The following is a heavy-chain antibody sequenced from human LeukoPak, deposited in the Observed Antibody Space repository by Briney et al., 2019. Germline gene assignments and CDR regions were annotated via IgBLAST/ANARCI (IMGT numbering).Heavy chain of an antibody. J-gene: IGHJ4*02. D-gene: IGHD3-10*01. V-gene: IGHV3-30*02. CDR1: GFTFGSYG. CDR3: AKVRFGVMARYYFDY. Sequence: GGSLRLSCAASGFTFGSYGMHWVRQAPGKGLEWVTFIRSDGSNKYYADSVKGRFTISRDNSKNTLHLQMNSLRAEDTAVYYCAKVRFGVMARYYFDYWGQGTLVTVSS. CDR2: IRSDGSNK.